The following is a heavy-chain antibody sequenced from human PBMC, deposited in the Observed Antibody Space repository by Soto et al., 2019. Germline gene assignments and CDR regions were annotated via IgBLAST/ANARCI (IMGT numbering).Heavy chain of an antibody. CDR3: AKDLDYGDSDYYGMDV. J-gene: IGHJ6*02. D-gene: IGHD4-17*01. V-gene: IGHV3-30*02. CDR2: IWYDGSNK. Sequence: PGGSLRLSCAASGFTFSSYGMHWVRQAPGKGLEWVAVIWYDGSNKYYADSVKGRFTISRDNSKNTLYLQMNSLRAEDTAVYYFAKDLDYGDSDYYGMDVWGQGTTVTVSS. CDR1: GFTFSSYG.